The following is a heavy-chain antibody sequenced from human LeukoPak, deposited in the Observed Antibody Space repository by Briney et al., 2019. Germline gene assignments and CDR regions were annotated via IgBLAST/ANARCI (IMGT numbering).Heavy chain of an antibody. J-gene: IGHJ5*02. Sequence: GGSLRLSCAASGFILSDFDMNWVRQAPGKGLEWISYFSTSGSYIHYADSVKGRFTISRDDAKNSLYLHLDSLTVADTAVYFCARGNYDFAYDPWGQGTLVTVYS. V-gene: IGHV3-21*01. CDR2: FSTSGSYI. CDR1: GFILSDFD. D-gene: IGHD3-3*01. CDR3: ARGNYDFAYDP.